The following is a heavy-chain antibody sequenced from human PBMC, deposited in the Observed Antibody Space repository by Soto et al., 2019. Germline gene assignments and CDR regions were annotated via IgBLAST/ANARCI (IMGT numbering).Heavy chain of an antibody. CDR2: INHSGST. V-gene: IGHV4-34*01. D-gene: IGHD5-12*01. CDR1: GGSFSGYY. CDR3: ARVVDIVATNFDY. J-gene: IGHJ4*02. Sequence: SETLSLTCAVYGGSFSGYYWSWIRQPPGKGLEWIGEINHSGSTNYNPSLKSRVTISVDTSKNQFSLKLSSVTAADTAVYCCARVVDIVATNFDYWGQGTLVTVSS.